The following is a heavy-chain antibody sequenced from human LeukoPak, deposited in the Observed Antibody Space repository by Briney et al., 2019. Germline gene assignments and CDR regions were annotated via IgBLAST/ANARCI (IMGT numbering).Heavy chain of an antibody. CDR2: IYYSGST. CDR3: ARQVLGSSSWYWFDP. V-gene: IGHV4-39*01. D-gene: IGHD6-13*01. CDR1: GGSISSSSYY. Sequence: PSETLSLTCTVSGGSISSSSYYWGWVRQPPGKGLEWIGSIYYSGSTFYNPSLKSRVTISVDTSKNQFSLTLSSVTAADTAVYYCARQVLGSSSWYWFDPWGQGTLVTVSS. J-gene: IGHJ5*02.